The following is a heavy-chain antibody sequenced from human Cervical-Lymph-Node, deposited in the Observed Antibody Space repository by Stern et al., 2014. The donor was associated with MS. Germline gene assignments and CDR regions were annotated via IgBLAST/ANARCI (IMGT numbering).Heavy chain of an antibody. CDR2: ISSSGGT. J-gene: IGHJ4*02. CDR3: ARGYTTSSGRPDY. Sequence: QVQLQESGPGLVKPSETLSLTCTVSGGSTSSYYWSWIRQPPGKGLEWIGYISSSGGTKYNPSLKSRVTISVDTSKKPFAPTLRSVTAADEAVYYCARGYTTSSGRPDYWGQGTLVTVST. CDR1: GGSTSSYY. D-gene: IGHD6-6*01. V-gene: IGHV4-59*08.